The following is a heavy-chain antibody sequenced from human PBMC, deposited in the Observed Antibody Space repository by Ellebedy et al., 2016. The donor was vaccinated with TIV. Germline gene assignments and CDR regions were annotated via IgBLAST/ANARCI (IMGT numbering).Heavy chain of an antibody. CDR1: GGTFGNHP. J-gene: IGHJ4*02. D-gene: IGHD3-22*01. V-gene: IGHV1-18*04. CDR2: ISAYNGAT. Sequence: ASVKVSCKASGGTFGNHPLSWVRQAPGQGLEWMGWISAYNGATNYARNLQDRVTMTTDTITSTAYMELRRLRSDDTAVYYCARLSGYYYVGYFDYWGQGTLVTVSS. CDR3: ARLSGYYYVGYFDY.